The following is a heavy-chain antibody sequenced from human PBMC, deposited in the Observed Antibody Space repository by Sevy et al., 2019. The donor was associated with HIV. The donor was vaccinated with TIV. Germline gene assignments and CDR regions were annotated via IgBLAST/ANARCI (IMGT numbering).Heavy chain of an antibody. J-gene: IGHJ4*02. D-gene: IGHD3-22*01. Sequence: GESLKISCKGSGYSFTSHWIGWVRHMPGNGLERMGIIFPDDSETRYSPSFQGQVTFSADKSINTAYLQWGSLKASDTAMYYCATSRSGYFDSSGYYIYWGQGTLVTVSS. CDR2: IFPDDSET. CDR3: ATSRSGYFDSSGYYIY. CDR1: GYSFTSHW. V-gene: IGHV5-51*01.